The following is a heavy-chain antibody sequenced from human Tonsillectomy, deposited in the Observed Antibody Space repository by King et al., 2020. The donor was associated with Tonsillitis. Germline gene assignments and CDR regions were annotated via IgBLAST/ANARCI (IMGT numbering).Heavy chain of an antibody. CDR3: ARLWLGEAPEGDD. J-gene: IGHJ4*02. CDR1: GGSISSYY. CDR2: FYYSGTT. Sequence: QLQESGPGLVKPSETLSLTCTVSGGSISSYYWSWLRQPPGKGLEWIGYFYYSGTTNYNPSLKSRVTMSVDTSKNQFSLKLSSVTAADTATHYCARLWLGEAPEGDDGGQGTRVSGSA. D-gene: IGHD3-10*01. V-gene: IGHV4-59*08.